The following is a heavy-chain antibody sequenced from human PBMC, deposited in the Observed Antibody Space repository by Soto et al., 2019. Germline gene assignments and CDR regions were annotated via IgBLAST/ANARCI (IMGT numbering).Heavy chain of an antibody. CDR2: ISSDGSTT. D-gene: IGHD1-26*01. V-gene: IGHV3-74*01. CDR1: ALTFSRYW. J-gene: IGHJ4*02. CDR3: AGGGQSGSHTYYFDY. Sequence: VQLVESGGGLVQPGGSLRLSCAAPALTFSRYWMHWVRQAPGKGLVWVSRISSDGSTTNYADSVKGRFTISRDNAKNTLYLQMNSLRDEDTAMYYCAGGGQSGSHTYYFDYWGQGTLVTVSS.